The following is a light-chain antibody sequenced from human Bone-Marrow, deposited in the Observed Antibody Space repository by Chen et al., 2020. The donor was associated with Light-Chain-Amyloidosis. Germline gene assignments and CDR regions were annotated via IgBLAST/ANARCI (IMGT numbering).Light chain of an antibody. CDR2: AES. J-gene: IGKJ2*01. Sequence: DIQMTQSPPSLSASIGDTVTITCRASHSVDKYLNWYQQKAGKPPTLLIYAESSLQSGVPPRFRGSGAGTDFSLTISNLQPDDFATYYCQQTYSDSAYTFGQGTNLQI. V-gene: IGKV1-39*01. CDR3: QQTYSDSAYT. CDR1: HSVDKY.